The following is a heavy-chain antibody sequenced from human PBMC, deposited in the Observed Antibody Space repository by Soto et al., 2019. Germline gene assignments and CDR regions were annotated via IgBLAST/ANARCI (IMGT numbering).Heavy chain of an antibody. CDR3: ARRAATITDSSGWYGFHGWFDP. Sequence: GESLKISCKGSGYSFTSYWIGWVRQMPGKGLEWMGIIYPGDSDTRYSPSFQGQVTISADKSISTAYLQWSSLKASDTAMYYCARRAATITDSSGWYGFHGWFDPWGQGTLVTVSS. D-gene: IGHD6-19*01. CDR1: GYSFTSYW. J-gene: IGHJ5*02. CDR2: IYPGDSDT. V-gene: IGHV5-51*01.